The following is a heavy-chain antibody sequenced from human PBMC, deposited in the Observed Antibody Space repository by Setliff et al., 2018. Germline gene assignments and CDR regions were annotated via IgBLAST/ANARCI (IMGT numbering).Heavy chain of an antibody. J-gene: IGHJ5*02. CDR2: FYHSGSM. V-gene: IGHV4-59*08. Sequence: PSETLSLTCTVSGGSISSSYWSWIRQPPGKGLEWIGYFYHSGSMNYSPSLKGRVTMSVDTSNNQLSLKLTSVSAADTAVYYCVRALLWSGEGRFDPWGQGTLVTVSS. D-gene: IGHD3-10*01. CDR1: GGSISSSY. CDR3: VRALLWSGEGRFDP.